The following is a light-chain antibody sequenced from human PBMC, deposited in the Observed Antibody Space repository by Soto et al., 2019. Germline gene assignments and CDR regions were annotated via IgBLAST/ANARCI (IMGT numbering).Light chain of an antibody. CDR2: GAS. CDR3: QQDGSSLPT. CDR1: QSVSSRY. V-gene: IGKV3-20*01. Sequence: VLTHSPGPVSVSPGKRATLSCGARQSVSSRYLAWFQQKPGQAPRLLIYGASSRSTCTPDRFSGSGSGTDFTLTVNRFEPEDLALYYSQQDGSSLPTFGQGTKVDIK. J-gene: IGKJ1*01.